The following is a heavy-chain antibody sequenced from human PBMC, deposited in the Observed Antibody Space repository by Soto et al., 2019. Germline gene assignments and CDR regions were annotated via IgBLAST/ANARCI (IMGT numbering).Heavy chain of an antibody. D-gene: IGHD2-21*02. CDR3: PTNMPREVTLDY. CDR1: GGSMNSGNW. Sequence: QVQLQESGPGLVKPSETLSLTCAISGGSMNSGNWWSWVRQPPGKGVEWIGEIYHTGSTNYNPSLNRRVTISVDQSKNQFSLKMKSVTAADTAVYYCPTNMPREVTLDYWGQGTLVTVSS. J-gene: IGHJ4*02. V-gene: IGHV4-4*02. CDR2: IYHTGST.